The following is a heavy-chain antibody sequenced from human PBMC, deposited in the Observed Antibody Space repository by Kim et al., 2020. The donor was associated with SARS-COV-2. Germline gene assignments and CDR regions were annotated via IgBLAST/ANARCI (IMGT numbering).Heavy chain of an antibody. D-gene: IGHD6-19*01. CDR1: GGSISSYY. J-gene: IGHJ4*02. V-gene: IGHV4-59*12. Sequence: SETLSLTCTVSGGSISSYYWSWIRQPPGKGLEWIGYINYSGSTYYNPSLKSRVTISVDTSKNQFSLKLSSVTTADTAVYYCARDRGSSGWVGYWGQGTLVTVSS. CDR2: INYSGST. CDR3: ARDRGSSGWVGY.